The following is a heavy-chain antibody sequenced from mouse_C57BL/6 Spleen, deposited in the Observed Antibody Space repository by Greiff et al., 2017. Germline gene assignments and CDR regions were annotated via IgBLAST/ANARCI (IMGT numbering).Heavy chain of an antibody. CDR1: GFSLTSYG. CDR3: AKNGNYYGSSYYAMDY. Sequence: QVQLQQSGPGLVQPSQSLSITCTVSGFSLTSYGVHWVRQPPGKGLEWLGVIWSGGSTDYNAAFISRLSISKDNSKSQVFFKMNSLQADDTAIYYCAKNGNYYGSSYYAMDYWGQGTSVTVSS. CDR2: IWSGGST. J-gene: IGHJ4*01. V-gene: IGHV2-4*01. D-gene: IGHD1-1*01.